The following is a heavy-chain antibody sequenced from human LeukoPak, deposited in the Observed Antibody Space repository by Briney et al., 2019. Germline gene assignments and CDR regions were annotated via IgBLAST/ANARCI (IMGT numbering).Heavy chain of an antibody. CDR2: INPDGSQT. CDR1: GFTFSSYA. V-gene: IGHV3-7*01. J-gene: IGHJ5*02. D-gene: IGHD4-17*01. Sequence: GGSLRLSCAASGFTFSSYAMSWVRQAPGKGLEWVALINPDGSQTNYVDSVKGRLTISRDNAENSLYLQMNSLRAEDTAVYYCARDLGYGALDPWGQGTLVTVSS. CDR3: ARDLGYGALDP.